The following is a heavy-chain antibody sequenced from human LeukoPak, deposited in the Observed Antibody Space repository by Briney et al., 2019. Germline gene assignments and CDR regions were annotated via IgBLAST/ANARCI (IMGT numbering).Heavy chain of an antibody. J-gene: IGHJ6*03. Sequence: SETLSLSCAVSGVSISGYYWSWIRQAPGKGLEWIGYINYSGGTKYSPSLKNRVTISADTSKNQCSLKLSSVPAADTAVYYCARGYCTNGVCSTYYYYYYMDVWGKGTTVTVSS. CDR3: ARGYCTNGVCSTYYYYYYMDV. CDR1: GVSISGYY. V-gene: IGHV4-59*01. CDR2: INYSGGT. D-gene: IGHD2-8*01.